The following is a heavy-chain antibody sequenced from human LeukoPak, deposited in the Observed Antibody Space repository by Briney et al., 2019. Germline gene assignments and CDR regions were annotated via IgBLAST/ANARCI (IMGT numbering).Heavy chain of an antibody. D-gene: IGHD6-13*01. CDR1: GYSFTSYW. V-gene: IGHV5-51*01. Sequence: GESLKISCKGSGYSFTSYWIGWVRQMPGKGLERMGIIYPGDSDTRYSPSFQGQVTISADKSISTAYLQWSSLKASDTAMYYCARVRIAAAGTFDYWGQGTLVTVSS. CDR2: IYPGDSDT. CDR3: ARVRIAAAGTFDY. J-gene: IGHJ4*02.